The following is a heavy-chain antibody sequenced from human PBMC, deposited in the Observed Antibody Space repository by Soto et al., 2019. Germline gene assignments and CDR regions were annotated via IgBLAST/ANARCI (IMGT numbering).Heavy chain of an antibody. V-gene: IGHV4-34*01. CDR2: INHSGST. D-gene: IGHD2-8*02. J-gene: IGHJ4*02. CDR3: ARDKITGLFDY. Sequence: SETLSLTCAVYGGSFSGYYWSWIRQPPGKGLEWIGEINHSGSTNYNPSLKSRVTISVDTSMSQFSLKLTSVTAADTAVYYCARDKITGLFDYWGQGTLVTVSS. CDR1: GGSFSGYY.